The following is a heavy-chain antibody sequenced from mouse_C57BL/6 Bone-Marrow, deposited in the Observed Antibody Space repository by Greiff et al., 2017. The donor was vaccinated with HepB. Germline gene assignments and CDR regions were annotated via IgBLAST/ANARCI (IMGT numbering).Heavy chain of an antibody. CDR2: ISYDGSN. CDR3: AASPYCAGSGAWFAY. D-gene: IGHD1-1*01. CDR1: GYSITSAYY. V-gene: IGHV3-6*01. J-gene: IGHJ3*01. Sequence: VQLQESGPGLVKPSQSLSLTCSVTGYSITSAYYWNWIRQPPGNKLEWMGYISYDGSNNYNPSLKNRTSITRDTSTNQYFLKLNSVTTEDTATYYCAASPYCAGSGAWFAYWGQGTLVTVSA.